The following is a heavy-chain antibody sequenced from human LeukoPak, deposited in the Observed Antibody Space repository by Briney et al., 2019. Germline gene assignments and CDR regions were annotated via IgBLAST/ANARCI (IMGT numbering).Heavy chain of an antibody. CDR3: ARGLRPDAYYYGSGSATDNWFDP. V-gene: IGHV3-20*04. Sequence: GGSLRLSCAASGFTFDDYGMSWVRQAPGKGLEWVSGINWNGGSTGYADSVKGRFTISRDNAKNSLYLQMNSLRAEDTALYYCARGLRPDAYYYGSGSATDNWFDPWGQGTLVTVSS. J-gene: IGHJ5*02. CDR2: INWNGGST. CDR1: GFTFDDYG. D-gene: IGHD3-10*01.